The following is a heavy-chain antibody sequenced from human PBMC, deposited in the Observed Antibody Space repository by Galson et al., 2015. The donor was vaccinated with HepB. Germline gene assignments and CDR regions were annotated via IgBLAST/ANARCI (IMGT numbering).Heavy chain of an antibody. CDR2: INAGNGST. V-gene: IGHV1-3*01. CDR3: ALTREAMFSKLFNY. CDR1: GYTFTSCA. D-gene: IGHD3-10*02. Sequence: SVKVSCKASGYTFTSCAMHWVRQAPGQRLEWMGWINAGNGSTKYSQKFQGRVTITRDTSASTAYMELSSLRSEDTAVYYCALTREAMFSKLFNYWGQGTLVTVSS. J-gene: IGHJ4*02.